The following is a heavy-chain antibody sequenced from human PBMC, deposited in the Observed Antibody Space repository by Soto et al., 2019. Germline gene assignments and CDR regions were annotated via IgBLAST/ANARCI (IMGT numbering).Heavy chain of an antibody. CDR2: IYYSGST. V-gene: IGHV4-39*01. D-gene: IGHD3-10*01. J-gene: IGHJ6*02. CDR3: ARHSYDRTPTATWFGELYYYYYGMDV. CDR1: GGSISSSIYY. Sequence: PSETLSLTCTVSGGSISSSIYYWGWIRQPPGKGLEWIGRIYYSGSTYYNPSLKRRVTISVAPSKNQFSLKLSSVTAADTAVYYCARHSYDRTPTATWFGELYYYYYGMDVWGQGTTVTVSS.